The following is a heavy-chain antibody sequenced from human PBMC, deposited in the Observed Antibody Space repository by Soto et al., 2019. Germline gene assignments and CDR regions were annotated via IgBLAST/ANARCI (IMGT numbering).Heavy chain of an antibody. V-gene: IGHV4-34*01. CDR3: ARGASVAWATPSGDFDY. D-gene: IGHD3-3*01. Sequence: SETLSLTCAVYGGSFSGYYWSWIRQPPGRGLEWIGEINHSGSTNCNPSLKSRVTISVDTSKNQFSLKLSSVTAADTAVYYCARGASVAWATPSGDFDYWGQGTLVT. J-gene: IGHJ4*02. CDR1: GGSFSGYY. CDR2: INHSGST.